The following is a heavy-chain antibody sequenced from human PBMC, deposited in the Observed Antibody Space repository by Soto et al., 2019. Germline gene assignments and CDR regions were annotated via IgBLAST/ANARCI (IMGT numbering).Heavy chain of an antibody. CDR2: INPNSGGT. CDR1: GYTFTGYY. D-gene: IGHD2-2*01. Sequence: GASVKVSCKASGYTFTGYYMHWVRQAPGQGLEWMGWINPNSGGTNYAQKFQGGVTMTRDTSISTAYMELSRLRSDDTAVYYCASAGMVVPAAIVTYYYYYGMDVWGQGTTVTVSS. V-gene: IGHV1-2*02. J-gene: IGHJ6*02. CDR3: ASAGMVVPAAIVTYYYYYGMDV.